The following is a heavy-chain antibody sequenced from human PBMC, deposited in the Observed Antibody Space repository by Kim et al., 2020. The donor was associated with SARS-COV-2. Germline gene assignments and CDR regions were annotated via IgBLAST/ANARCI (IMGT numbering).Heavy chain of an antibody. J-gene: IGHJ3*02. CDR1: GGSVRSSAHY. Sequence: SETLSLTCTVSGGSVRSSAHYWSWIRQSPGKGLEWIGYIFYSGSTNYNPSLKSRVTISVDTSKNQFSLKVISVTAADTAVYYCARDRGSSSDAFDIWGQGTMVTVSS. CDR2: IFYSGST. CDR3: ARDRGSSSDAFDI. D-gene: IGHD3-10*01. V-gene: IGHV4-61*08.